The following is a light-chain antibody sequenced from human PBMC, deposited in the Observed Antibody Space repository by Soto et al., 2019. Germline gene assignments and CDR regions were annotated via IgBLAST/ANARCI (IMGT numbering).Light chain of an antibody. Sequence: QSVLTQPASVSGSPGQSITISCTGTSSDVGGYNYVSWYQLHPGKAPKLMIYEVINRPSGVSDRFSGSKSGTTASLTISGLQAEDEADYYCSSYTTSTAVVFGGGTKLTVL. J-gene: IGLJ3*02. CDR2: EVI. CDR3: SSYTTSTAVV. CDR1: SSDVGGYNY. V-gene: IGLV2-14*01.